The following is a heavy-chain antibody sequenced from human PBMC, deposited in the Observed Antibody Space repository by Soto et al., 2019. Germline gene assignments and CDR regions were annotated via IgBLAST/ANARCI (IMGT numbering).Heavy chain of an antibody. CDR2: IYDSGST. D-gene: IGHD6-6*01. Sequence: QVQLQESGPGLVNPSQTLSLTCTVSGGSISSADYYWTWIRQPPGKGLEWIGYIYDSGSTNDNRSLKSRVTMSVAPSRNPCTLTLSSVTAADTAVYYCARGIAARPARLGMDVWGQGNKVNVSS. J-gene: IGHJ6*02. V-gene: IGHV4-30-4*01. CDR3: ARGIAARPARLGMDV. CDR1: GGSISSADYY.